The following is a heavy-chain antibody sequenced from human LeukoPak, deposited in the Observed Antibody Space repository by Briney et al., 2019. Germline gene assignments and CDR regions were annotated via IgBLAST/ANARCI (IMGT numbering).Heavy chain of an antibody. J-gene: IGHJ4*02. Sequence: PGRSLRLSCTASGFTFDDYAMHWVRQAPGKGLEWVSGISWNSGSIGYADSVKGRFTISRDNAKNSLYLQMNGLRAEDMALYYCAKDSGSYLTYFDYWGQGTLVTVSS. V-gene: IGHV3-9*03. D-gene: IGHD1-26*01. CDR3: AKDSGSYLTYFDY. CDR2: ISWNSGSI. CDR1: GFTFDDYA.